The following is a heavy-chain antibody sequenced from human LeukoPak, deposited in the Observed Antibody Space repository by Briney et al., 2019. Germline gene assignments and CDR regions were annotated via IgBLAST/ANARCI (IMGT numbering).Heavy chain of an antibody. CDR2: IYHSGST. D-gene: IGHD3-10*01. V-gene: IGHV4-4*02. CDR1: GDSISNNNW. J-gene: IGHJ4*02. CDR3: LRGLGSISRSY. Sequence: SEPLSLTCAVSGDSISNNNWWNWVRQPPGKGLDGIQEIYHSGSTHYNPSLKSLDPFSVEKSKIKFFLMQQSVTAADTAVYYCLRGLGSISRSYWGQGTLVTVSS.